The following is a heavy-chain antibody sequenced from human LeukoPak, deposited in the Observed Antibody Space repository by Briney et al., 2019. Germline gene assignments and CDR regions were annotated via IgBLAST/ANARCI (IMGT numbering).Heavy chain of an antibody. CDR1: GGSFSGYY. D-gene: IGHD6-25*01. CDR2: INHSGST. Sequence: PSETLSLTCAVYGGSFSGYYWSWIRQPLGKGLEWIGEINHSGSTNYNPSLKSRVTISVDTSKNQFSLKLSSVTAADTAVYYCARGIAALFDYWGQGTLVTVSS. CDR3: ARGIAALFDY. V-gene: IGHV4-34*01. J-gene: IGHJ4*02.